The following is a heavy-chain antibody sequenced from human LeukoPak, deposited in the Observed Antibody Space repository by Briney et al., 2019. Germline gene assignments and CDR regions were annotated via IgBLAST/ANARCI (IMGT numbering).Heavy chain of an antibody. CDR1: GGSISSSSYY. CDR3: ARELGIVGATFDGEDY. Sequence: PSETLSLTCTVSGGSISSSSYYWGWIRQPPGKGLEWIGSIYYSGSTYYNPSLKSRVTISVDTSKNQFSLKLSSVTAADTAVYYCARELGIVGATFDGEDYWGQGTLVTVSS. J-gene: IGHJ4*02. CDR2: IYYSGST. D-gene: IGHD1-26*01. V-gene: IGHV4-39*07.